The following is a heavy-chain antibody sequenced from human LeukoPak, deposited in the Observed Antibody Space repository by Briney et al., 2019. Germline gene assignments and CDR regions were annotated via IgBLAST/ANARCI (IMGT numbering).Heavy chain of an antibody. CDR1: GFTFSSYS. Sequence: GGSLRLSCAASGFTFSSYSMNWVRQAPGKGLEWVANIKEDGSEKYYVDSVKGRFTISRDSAKNSLYLQMNSLRVEDTAVYYCARDHNYGSDYWGQGTLVTVSS. J-gene: IGHJ4*02. CDR3: ARDHNYGSDY. V-gene: IGHV3-7*03. CDR2: IKEDGSEK. D-gene: IGHD5-18*01.